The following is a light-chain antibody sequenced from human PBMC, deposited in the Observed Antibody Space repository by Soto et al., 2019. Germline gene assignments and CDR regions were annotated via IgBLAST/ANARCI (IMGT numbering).Light chain of an antibody. CDR1: QSILYSPNNKNY. J-gene: IGKJ1*01. V-gene: IGKV4-1*01. CDR3: QHYLNTPQN. CDR2: WAS. Sequence: DIVMTQSPDSLAVSLGERATINCKSSQSILYSPNNKNYLAWYQQKPGQPPKLLIYWASTRESGVPDRFSGCGSGTDFTLTISSLQAEDVAVYYCQHYLNTPQNFGQGTKVEIK.